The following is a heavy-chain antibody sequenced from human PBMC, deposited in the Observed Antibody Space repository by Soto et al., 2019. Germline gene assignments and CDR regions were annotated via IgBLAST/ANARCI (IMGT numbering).Heavy chain of an antibody. D-gene: IGHD5-18*01. V-gene: IGHV1-69*12. CDR1: GGTFSSYA. CDR3: AGDDVDTAMPYGMDV. J-gene: IGHJ6*02. CDR2: IIPIFGKA. Sequence: QVQLVQSGAEVKKPGSSVKVSCKASGGTFSSYAISWVRQAPGHGHEWMGGIIPIFGKANYEQKFQGRVTITADEYTSTDYMELSSLRSVDTAVYYCAGDDVDTAMPYGMDVWGQGTTVTVSS.